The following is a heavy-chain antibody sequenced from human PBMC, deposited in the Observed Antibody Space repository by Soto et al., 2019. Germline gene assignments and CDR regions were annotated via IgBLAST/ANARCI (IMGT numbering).Heavy chain of an antibody. CDR3: ARLLSPTYSSSSPPVKKDNYYYGMDV. D-gene: IGHD6-6*01. V-gene: IGHV5-51*01. CDR2: IYPGDSDT. Sequence: PGESLKISCKGSGYSFTSYWIGWVRQMPGKGLEWMGIIYPGDSDTRYSPSFQGQVTISADKSISTAYLQWSSLKASDTAMYYCARLLSPTYSSSSPPVKKDNYYYGMDVWGQGTTVTVSS. J-gene: IGHJ6*02. CDR1: GYSFTSYW.